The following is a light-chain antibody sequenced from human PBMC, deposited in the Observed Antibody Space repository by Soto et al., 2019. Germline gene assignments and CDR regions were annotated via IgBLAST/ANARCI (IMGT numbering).Light chain of an antibody. Sequence: IVLTQSPATLSLSPGESAALSCRASQSVASHLAWYQQKPGQPPRLLIYDTSSRATGVPDRYSASGSGTDFTLTKSWLEREVVTVCPRPQARSAEIIFGEGTRLEIK. J-gene: IGKJ5*01. CDR2: DTS. V-gene: IGKV3-11*01. CDR3: PQARSAEII. CDR1: QSVASH.